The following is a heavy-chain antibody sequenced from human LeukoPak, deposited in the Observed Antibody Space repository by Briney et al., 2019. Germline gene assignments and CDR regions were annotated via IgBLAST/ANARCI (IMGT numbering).Heavy chain of an antibody. D-gene: IGHD3-22*01. CDR2: IIPILNEP. Sequence: GASVKVSCEASGGTFSNYAISWVRQAPGQGLEWMGGIIPILNEPDYAQKFQGRVTISADTSTSTAYMELSGLRSEDTAVYYCARGSVYDSSGSRYWGQGTLVTVSS. J-gene: IGHJ4*02. CDR3: ARGSVYDSSGSRY. V-gene: IGHV1-69*10. CDR1: GGTFSNYA.